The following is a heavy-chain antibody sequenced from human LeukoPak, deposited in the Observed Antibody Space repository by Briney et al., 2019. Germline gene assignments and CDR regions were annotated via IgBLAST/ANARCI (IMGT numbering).Heavy chain of an antibody. CDR2: IIPIFGTA. D-gene: IGHD2-2*01. V-gene: IGHV1-69*06. CDR1: GGTFSSYA. J-gene: IGHJ5*02. Sequence: SVKVSCKASGGTFSSYAISWVRQAPGQGLEWMGGIIPIFGTANYAQKFQGRVTITADKSTSTAYMELSSLRSEDTAVYYCARMRYCSSTSCYYRFDPWGQGTLVTVSS. CDR3: ARMRYCSSTSCYYRFDP.